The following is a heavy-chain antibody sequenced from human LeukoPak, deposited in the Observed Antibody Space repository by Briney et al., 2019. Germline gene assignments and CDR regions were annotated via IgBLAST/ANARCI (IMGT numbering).Heavy chain of an antibody. CDR2: IYYSGST. J-gene: IGHJ5*02. D-gene: IGHD2-2*01. CDR1: GGSISSYY. CDR3: VRAVYCSSTSCYNWFDP. V-gene: IGHV4-59*01. Sequence: SETLSLTCTVSGGSISSYYWSWIRQPPGKGLEWIGYIYYSGSTNYNPSLKSRVTISVDTSKNQFSLKLSSVTAADTAVYYCVRAVYCSSTSCYNWFDPWGQGTLVTVSS.